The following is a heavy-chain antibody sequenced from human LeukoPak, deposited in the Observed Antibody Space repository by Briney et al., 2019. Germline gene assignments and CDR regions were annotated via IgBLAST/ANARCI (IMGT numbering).Heavy chain of an antibody. CDR3: ATAGMSSVEY. Sequence: SETLSLTCTVSGVSISSSNSYWGWIRQPPGKGLEWIGYIIYSGSTKYNPSLKSRVTMSADTSKNQLSLKLNSVTAADTAVYYCATAGMSSVEYWGHGTLVTVSS. J-gene: IGHJ4*01. CDR2: IIYSGST. CDR1: GVSISSSNSY. V-gene: IGHV4-61*05. D-gene: IGHD5/OR15-5a*01.